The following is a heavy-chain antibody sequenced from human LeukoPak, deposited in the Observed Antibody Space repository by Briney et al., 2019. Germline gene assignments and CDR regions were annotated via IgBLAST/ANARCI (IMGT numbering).Heavy chain of an antibody. D-gene: IGHD3-10*01. J-gene: IGHJ4*02. V-gene: IGHV3-66*02. CDR1: GFTVSSNY. CDR2: IYSGGST. CDR3: YYYGSGSYSRYYFDY. Sequence: PGRSLRLSCAASGFTVSSNYMSWVRQAPGKGLEWVSVIYSGGSTYYADSVKGRFTISRDNSKNTLYLQMNSLRAEDTAVYYCYYYGSGSYSRYYFDYWGQGTLVTVSS.